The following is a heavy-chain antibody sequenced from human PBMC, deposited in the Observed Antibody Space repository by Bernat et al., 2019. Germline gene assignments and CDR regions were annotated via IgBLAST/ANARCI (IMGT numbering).Heavy chain of an antibody. CDR1: GFTFSSYW. CDR2: IKQDGSEK. Sequence: EVQLVESGGGLVQPGGSLRLSCAASGFTFSSYWMSWVRQAPGKGLEWVANIKQDGSEKYYVDSVKGRFTISRDNAKNSLYLQMNSLRAEDTAVYYCARERVWGLDYGMDVWGQGTTVTVSS. CDR3: ARERVWGLDYGMDV. V-gene: IGHV3-7*01. J-gene: IGHJ6*02. D-gene: IGHD3-16*01.